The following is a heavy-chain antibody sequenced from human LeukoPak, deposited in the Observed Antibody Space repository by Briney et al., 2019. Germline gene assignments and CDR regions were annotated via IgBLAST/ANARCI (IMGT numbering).Heavy chain of an antibody. CDR1: GGSISSGSYY. V-gene: IGHV4-61*02. CDR2: IYTSGST. CDR3: VRVSGPFDY. J-gene: IGHJ4*02. Sequence: SETLSLTCTVSGGSISSGSYYWSWIRQPAGKGLEWIGRIYTSGSTNYSPSLKSRVTISVDTSKNQFSLKLSSVTAADTAVYYCVRVSGPFDYWGQGTLVTVSS.